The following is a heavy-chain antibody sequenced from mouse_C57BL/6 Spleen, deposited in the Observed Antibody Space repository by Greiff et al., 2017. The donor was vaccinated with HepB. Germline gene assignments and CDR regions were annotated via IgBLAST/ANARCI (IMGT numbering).Heavy chain of an antibody. CDR3: ARDRQLRLGGYFDY. D-gene: IGHD3-2*02. V-gene: IGHV1-80*01. Sequence: QVQLQQSGAELVKPGASVKISCKASGYAFSSYWMNWVKQRPGKGLEWIGQIYPGDGDTNYNGKFKGKATLTADKSSSTAYMQLSSLTSEDSAVYFCARDRQLRLGGYFDYWGQGTTLTVSS. CDR1: GYAFSSYW. J-gene: IGHJ2*01. CDR2: IYPGDGDT.